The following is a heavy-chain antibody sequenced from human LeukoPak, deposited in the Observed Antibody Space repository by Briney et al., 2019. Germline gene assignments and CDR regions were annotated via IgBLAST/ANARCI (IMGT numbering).Heavy chain of an antibody. J-gene: IGHJ4*02. CDR2: INPNSGGT. V-gene: IGHV1-2*02. Sequence: AAVKVTSQASGYTFAVYYMHWVRHAPGQGLEWMGWINPNSGGTNYAQKFQGRVTMTRDTSISTAYMELSRLRSDDTAVYYCARIYCSSTSCYYFDYWGQGTLVTVSS. CDR1: GYTFAVYY. D-gene: IGHD2-2*01. CDR3: ARIYCSSTSCYYFDY.